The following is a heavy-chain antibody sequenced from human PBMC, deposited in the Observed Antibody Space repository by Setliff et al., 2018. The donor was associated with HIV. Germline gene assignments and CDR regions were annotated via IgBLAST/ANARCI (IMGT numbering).Heavy chain of an antibody. J-gene: IGHJ3*01. CDR2: LSSTNKFI. D-gene: IGHD5-12*01. CDR1: GFTFRTYR. V-gene: IGHV3-21*01. CDR3: TRVHSTYDVFAFDL. Sequence: GGSLRLSCAASGFTFRTYRMSWVRQAPGKGLEWVSFLSSTNKFINYADSVKGRFTISRDNAKNSLYLQMNGLRAEDTGIYYCTRVHSTYDVFAFDLWGQGTMVTVSS.